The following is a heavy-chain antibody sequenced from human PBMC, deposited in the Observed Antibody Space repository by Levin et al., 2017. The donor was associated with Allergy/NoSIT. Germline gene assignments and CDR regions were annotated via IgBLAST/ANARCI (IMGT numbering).Heavy chain of an antibody. Sequence: SETLSLTCTVSGGSISSGGYYWSWIRQHPGKGLEWIGYIYYSGSTYYNPSLKSRVTISVDTSKNQFSLKLSSVTAADTAVYYCARDLRTSSWYSHWFDPWGQGTLVTVSS. CDR3: ARDLRTSSWYSHWFDP. J-gene: IGHJ5*02. CDR1: GGSISSGGYY. CDR2: IYYSGST. V-gene: IGHV4-31*03. D-gene: IGHD6-13*01.